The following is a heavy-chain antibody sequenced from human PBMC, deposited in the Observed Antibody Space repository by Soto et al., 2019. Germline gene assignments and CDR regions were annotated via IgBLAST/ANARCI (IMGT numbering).Heavy chain of an antibody. CDR3: ARPCAPSHSSSWYCFDY. CDR2: IYPGDSDT. CDR1: GYSFTSYS. D-gene: IGHD6-13*01. J-gene: IGHJ4*02. Sequence: EVQLVQSGAEVKKPGESLKISCKGSGYSFTSYSIGWVRQMPGKGLEWMGIIYPGDSDTRYRPSFQGPVTISADESISTAYRQWSSLKASDTAMYDCARPCAPSHSSSWYCFDYWGQGTLLTVSS. V-gene: IGHV5-51*01.